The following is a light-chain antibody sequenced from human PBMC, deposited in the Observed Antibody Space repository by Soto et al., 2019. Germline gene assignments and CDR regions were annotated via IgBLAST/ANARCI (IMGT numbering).Light chain of an antibody. V-gene: IGKV3-20*01. Sequence: EIVLTQSPGTLSLSPGERATLSCRASQSVSSSYLAWYQQKPDQAPRLLIYGASSRATGIPDRFSGSGSGTDFTLTIGRLEPEDFAVYYCQQYGSSPLTFGGGTKVDIK. J-gene: IGKJ4*01. CDR1: QSVSSSY. CDR2: GAS. CDR3: QQYGSSPLT.